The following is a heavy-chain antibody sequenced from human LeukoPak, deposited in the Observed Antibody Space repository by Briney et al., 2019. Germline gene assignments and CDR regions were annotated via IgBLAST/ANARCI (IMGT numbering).Heavy chain of an antibody. CDR2: ISSSSSYI. CDR3: ARRGTYYDILTGYSYYFDY. J-gene: IGHJ4*02. V-gene: IGHV3-21*04. D-gene: IGHD3-9*01. CDR1: GFTFSSYS. Sequence: PGGSLRLSCAASGFTFSSYSMNWVRQAPGKGLEWVSSISSSSSYIYYADSVKGRFTISRDNAKNSLYLQMNSLRAEDTAVYYCARRGTYYDILTGYSYYFDYWGQGTLVTVSS.